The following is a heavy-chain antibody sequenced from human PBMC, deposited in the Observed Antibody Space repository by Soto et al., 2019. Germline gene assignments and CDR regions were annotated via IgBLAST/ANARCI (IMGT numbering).Heavy chain of an antibody. D-gene: IGHD3-16*01. Sequence: QVQLVQSGAEVRKPGASVKVSCKTSGYTFTHYGISWVRQATGQGLEWVGWISAYSGKTHYAQKVQGKVTMTTETSTSTDYLEVRSLRSDYTAVYFCARDPYVGDHQYWGHGTLVNVS. CDR2: ISAYSGKT. J-gene: IGHJ4*01. CDR1: GYTFTHYG. CDR3: ARDPYVGDHQY. V-gene: IGHV1-18*01.